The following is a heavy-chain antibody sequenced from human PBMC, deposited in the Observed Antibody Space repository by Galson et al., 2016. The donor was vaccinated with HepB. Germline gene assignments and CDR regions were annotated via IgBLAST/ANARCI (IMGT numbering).Heavy chain of an antibody. V-gene: IGHV3-30*18. D-gene: IGHD4-23*01. CDR3: AKDLTTAVTQFYFDM. Sequence: SLRLSCAASGFTFSNYVMYWVRQAPGKGLEWVAVISYDGSDKYYADSVKGRFTISRDNSKNTLYLQMTSLRPEDTAVYYCAKDLTTAVTQFYFDMWGRGTLVTVSS. CDR1: GFTFSNYV. CDR2: ISYDGSDK. J-gene: IGHJ4*02.